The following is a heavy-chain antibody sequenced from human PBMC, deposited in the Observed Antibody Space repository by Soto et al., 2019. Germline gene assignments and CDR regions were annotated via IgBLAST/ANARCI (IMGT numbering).Heavy chain of an antibody. D-gene: IGHD3-22*01. J-gene: IGHJ4*02. CDR2: ISSSDSII. CDR3: ARDLGYYDSSGYFGY. Sequence: GSLRRNCVASGVTFSDSNKSWIRQAPGKGLEWVSYISSSDSIIYYSDSVKGRFIISRDNAKNSLYLQMNSLRAEDTAVYYCARDLGYYDSSGYFGYWGQGSLFTVSS. CDR1: GVTFSDSN. V-gene: IGHV3-11*01.